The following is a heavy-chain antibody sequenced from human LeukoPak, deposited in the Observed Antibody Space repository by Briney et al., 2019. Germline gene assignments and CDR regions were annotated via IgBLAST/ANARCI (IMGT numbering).Heavy chain of an antibody. V-gene: IGHV3-53*01. CDR1: GFTVSSNY. J-gene: IGHJ4*02. CDR2: IYSGGST. CDR3: AKGHRGYGGYNFDY. D-gene: IGHD5-12*01. Sequence: GGSLRLSCAASGFTVSSNYMSWVRQAPGKGLEWVSVIYSGGSTYYADSVKGRFTISRDNSKNTLYLQMNSLRAEDTAVYYCAKGHRGYGGYNFDYWGQGTLVTVSS.